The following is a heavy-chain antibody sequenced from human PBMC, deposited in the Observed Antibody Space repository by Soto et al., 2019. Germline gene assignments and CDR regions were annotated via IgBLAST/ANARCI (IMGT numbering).Heavy chain of an antibody. V-gene: IGHV4-39*01. J-gene: IGHJ4*02. CDR1: GDSVGSSSYY. D-gene: IGHD6-19*01. CDR3: VRRSGWTSPFDH. Sequence: SETLSLTCTVSGDSVGSSSYYWGWVRQAPGEGLEYIASMYHRGTVSYNPSLRSRVTISVDPSKNQLSLRLTFVTATDTAVYFCVRRSGWTSPFDHWGQGTLVTVSS. CDR2: MYHRGTV.